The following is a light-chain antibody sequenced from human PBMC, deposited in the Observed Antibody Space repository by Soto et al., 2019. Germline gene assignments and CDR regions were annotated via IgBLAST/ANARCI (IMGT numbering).Light chain of an antibody. Sequence: QLVLTQPASVSGSPGQSITISCTGTSSDVGGYNYVSWYQQHPGKVPKLMIYEVSNRPSGVSNRFSGSKSGNTASLTVSGLQVEDEADYYCTSYTTSDTFVFGTGTQLTVL. CDR2: EVS. CDR1: SSDVGGYNY. V-gene: IGLV2-14*01. CDR3: TSYTTSDTFV. J-gene: IGLJ7*01.